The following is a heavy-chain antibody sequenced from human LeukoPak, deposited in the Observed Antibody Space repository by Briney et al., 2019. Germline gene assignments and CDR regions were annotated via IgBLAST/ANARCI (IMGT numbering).Heavy chain of an antibody. J-gene: IGHJ4*02. CDR1: GGSINSGGY. Sequence: PSETVSLTCTVSGGSINSGGYWGWLRPHPGKGLEWIGYNYYSGTTYYSPTLRSRVTMSVDTSKNQFSLKLSSVTAADTAVYCARAPSGGNSGFDYWGEGALLTVPS. CDR3: ARAPSGGNSGFDY. V-gene: IGHV4-31*03. CDR2: NYYSGTT. D-gene: IGHD4-23*01.